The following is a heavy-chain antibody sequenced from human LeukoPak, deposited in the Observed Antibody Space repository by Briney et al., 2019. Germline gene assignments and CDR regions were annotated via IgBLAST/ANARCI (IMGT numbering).Heavy chain of an antibody. CDR3: ARDPTYYYDSSGYYSQRKLDY. J-gene: IGHJ4*02. Sequence: SVKVSCKASGGTFSSYAISWVRQAPGQGLEWMGGIFPIFGTANYAQKLQGRVTMTTDTSTSTAYMELRSLRSDDTAVYYCARDPTYYYDSSGYYSQRKLDYWGQGTLVTVSS. CDR2: IFPIFGTA. V-gene: IGHV1-69*05. D-gene: IGHD3-22*01. CDR1: GGTFSSYA.